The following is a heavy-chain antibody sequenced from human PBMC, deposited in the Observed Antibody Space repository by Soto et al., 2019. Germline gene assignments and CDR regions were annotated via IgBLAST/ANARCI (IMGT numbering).Heavy chain of an antibody. D-gene: IGHD2-8*01. J-gene: IGHJ6*02. V-gene: IGHV1-18*01. Sequence: ASVKVSCKASGYTSSRYGISWVRQAPGQGLEWMGWVSGYNGDTKYAQKVQGRVTMTVDASTYTAYMELRSLTSDDTAKYYCAKNGQPPYYYYGMDVWG. CDR1: GYTSSRYG. CDR3: AKNGQPPYYYYGMDV. CDR2: VSGYNGDT.